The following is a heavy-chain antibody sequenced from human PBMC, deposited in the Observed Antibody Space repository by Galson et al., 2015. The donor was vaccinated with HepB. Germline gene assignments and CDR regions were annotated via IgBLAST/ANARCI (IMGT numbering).Heavy chain of an antibody. J-gene: IGHJ4*02. V-gene: IGHV3-23*01. Sequence: LRLSCAGSGFIFKDYALTWVRQAPGKGLQWVSGISGDTYGKYYTDSVKGRFTISRDNSNNRLYLQMTNMRADDTATYYCAKGRGWYTGFGSWGQGALVTVSS. CDR3: AKGRGWYTGFGS. D-gene: IGHD2-2*02. CDR2: ISGDTYGK. CDR1: GFIFKDYA.